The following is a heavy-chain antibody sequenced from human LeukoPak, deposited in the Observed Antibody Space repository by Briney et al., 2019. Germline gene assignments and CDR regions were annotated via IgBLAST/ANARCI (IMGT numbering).Heavy chain of an antibody. CDR2: IDKDGGEK. CDR3: ARPSRCATGNNFCYSWFDP. CDR1: EFTFSKYW. V-gene: IGHV3-7*03. Sequence: PGGSLRLSCVASEFTFSKYWMSWVRQAPGKGLEWVANIDKDGGEKSYADSVKGRFTISRDNAKNSLYLRLNSLRAEDTGVYFCARPSRCATGNNFCYSWFDPWGQGARVIVSS. J-gene: IGHJ5*02. D-gene: IGHD2-2*02.